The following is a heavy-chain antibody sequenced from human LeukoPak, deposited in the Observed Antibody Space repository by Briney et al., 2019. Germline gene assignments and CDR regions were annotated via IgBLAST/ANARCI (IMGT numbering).Heavy chain of an antibody. D-gene: IGHD6-13*01. CDR3: AKDSWPRYSSSWYRGRGFDY. V-gene: IGHV3-43*01. J-gene: IGHJ4*02. CDR1: GFTFDDYT. Sequence: GGSLRLSRAASGFTFDDYTMHWVRQAPGKGLEWVSLISWDGGSTYYADSVKGRFTISRDNSKNSLYLQMNSPRTEDTALYYCAKDSWPRYSSSWYRGRGFDYWGQGTLVTVSS. CDR2: ISWDGGST.